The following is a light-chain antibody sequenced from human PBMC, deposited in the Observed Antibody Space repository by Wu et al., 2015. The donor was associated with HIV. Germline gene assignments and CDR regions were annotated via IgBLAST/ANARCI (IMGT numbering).Light chain of an antibody. V-gene: IGKV3-20*01. CDR3: QQYDASPLT. CDR2: IAS. J-gene: IGKJ4*01. Sequence: EIVLTQPPGTLSLSPGERATLSCRASQNINRNSLVWYQQKPGQPPRLLIYIASGRATGVPDRFSGSGSGTDFTLTISRLEPEDFAMYYCQQYDASPLTFGGGTKVEIK. CDR1: QNINRNS.